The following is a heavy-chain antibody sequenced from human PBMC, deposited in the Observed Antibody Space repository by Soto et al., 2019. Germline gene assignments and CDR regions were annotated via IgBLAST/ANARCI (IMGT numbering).Heavy chain of an antibody. CDR1: GGSISSSSYY. J-gene: IGHJ5*02. CDR2: IYYSGST. V-gene: IGHV4-39*01. Sequence: QLQLQESGPGLVKPSETLSLTCTVSGGSISSSSYYWGWIRQPPGKGLEWIGSIYYSGSTYYNPSLKSRVTISVDTSKNQFSLKLSSVTAADTAVYYCARQGGYDSSGYYYTGHGWFDPWGQGTLVTVSS. CDR3: ARQGGYDSSGYYYTGHGWFDP. D-gene: IGHD3-22*01.